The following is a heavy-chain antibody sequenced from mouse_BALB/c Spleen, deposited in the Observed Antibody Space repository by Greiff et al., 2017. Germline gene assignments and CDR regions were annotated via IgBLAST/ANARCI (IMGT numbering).Heavy chain of an antibody. CDR3: ARPEVFAY. J-gene: IGHJ3*01. CDR1: GFTFSSYA. V-gene: IGHV5-9-3*01. CDR2: ISSGGSYT. Sequence: EVHLVESGGGLVKPGGSLKLSCAASGFTFSSYAMSWVRQTPEKRLEWVATISSGGSYTYYPDSVKGRFTISRDNAKNTLYLQMSSLRSEDTAMYYCARPEVFAYWGQGTLVTVSA.